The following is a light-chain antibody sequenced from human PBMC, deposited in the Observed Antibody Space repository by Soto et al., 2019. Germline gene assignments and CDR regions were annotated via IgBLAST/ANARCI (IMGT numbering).Light chain of an antibody. J-gene: IGKJ4*01. Sequence: DIQMTQSPSSLSASVGDRVTITCRASQSISSYLNWYQQKPGKDPKLLNYDASILQSGVPSSFSASGSGTHFTLTISSLPPEDFATYYCHLGYGTPLPTFDGGTKVEIQ. V-gene: IGKV1-39*01. CDR3: HLGYGTPLPT. CDR1: QSISSY. CDR2: DAS.